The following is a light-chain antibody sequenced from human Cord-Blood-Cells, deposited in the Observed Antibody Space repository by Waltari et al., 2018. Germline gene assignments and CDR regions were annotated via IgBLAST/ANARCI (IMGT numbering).Light chain of an antibody. CDR2: EVS. J-gene: IGLJ2*01. Sequence: QSALTQPPSASGSPGQSATISCTGTRSDVGGYNYVSWYQQHPGKTPKLMIYEVSKRPSGVPDRFSGSKSGNTASLTVSGLQAEDEADYYCSSYAGSNNLVFGGGTKLTVL. CDR3: SSYAGSNNLV. V-gene: IGLV2-8*01. CDR1: RSDVGGYNY.